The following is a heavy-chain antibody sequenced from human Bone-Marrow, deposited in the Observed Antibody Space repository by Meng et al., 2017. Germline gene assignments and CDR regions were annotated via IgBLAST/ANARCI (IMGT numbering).Heavy chain of an antibody. CDR2: INSDGSKT. CDR1: GFTFSNYG. CDR3: VRSLDL. J-gene: IGHJ4*02. V-gene: IGHV3-74*02. Sequence: VQLVESGGGVVQPGRSLRLSCAASGFTFSNYGMHWVRQAPGKGLVWVSCINSDGSKTSYADSVKGRFTISRDNAKNTLYLQMNSLRAEDTAVYYCVRSLDLWGQGTLVTVSS.